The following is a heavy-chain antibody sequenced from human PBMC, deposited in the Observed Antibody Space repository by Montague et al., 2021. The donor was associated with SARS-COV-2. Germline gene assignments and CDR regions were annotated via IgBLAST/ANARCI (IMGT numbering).Heavy chain of an antibody. CDR1: GFTFSSYR. D-gene: IGHD2-2*01. Sequence: SLRLSCAASGFTFSSYRMNWVRQAPGKGLEWVSSISSSSSYIYYADSVKGRFTISRDSAKNSLYLQMNSLRAEDTAVYYCAREGDIVVVPAAKHYYYYGMDVWGQGTTVTVSS. V-gene: IGHV3-21*01. J-gene: IGHJ6*02. CDR2: ISSSSSYI. CDR3: AREGDIVVVPAAKHYYYYGMDV.